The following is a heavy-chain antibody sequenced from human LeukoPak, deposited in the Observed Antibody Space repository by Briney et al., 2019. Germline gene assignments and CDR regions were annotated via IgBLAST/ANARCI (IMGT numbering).Heavy chain of an antibody. CDR1: GFTFDDYG. D-gene: IGHD3-22*01. V-gene: IGHV3-20*04. J-gene: IGHJ4*02. Sequence: GGSLTLSCAASGFTFDDYGMSWVSQAPGKGLEWVSGINWNGGSTGYADSVKGRFTISRDYAKNSLYLQMNSLRAEDTALYYCARGEDSPFGFWGKGTLVTVSS. CDR3: ARGEDSPFGF. CDR2: INWNGGST.